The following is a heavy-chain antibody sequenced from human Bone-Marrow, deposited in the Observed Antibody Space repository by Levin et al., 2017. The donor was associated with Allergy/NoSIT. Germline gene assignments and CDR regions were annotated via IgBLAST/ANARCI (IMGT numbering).Heavy chain of an antibody. J-gene: IGHJ5*02. CDR3: AREGGVAANWFDP. V-gene: IGHV4-39*07. D-gene: IGHD2-15*01. CDR2: VYHTGTT. CDR1: SGSISSSNSY. Sequence: PGGSLRLSCTVSSGSISSSNSYWGWIRQTPGKTLEWIGNVYHTGTTYYNPSLKSRVTISVDTSKNQFSLRLNSVTAADTAVYYCAREGGVAANWFDPWGQGTLVTVSS.